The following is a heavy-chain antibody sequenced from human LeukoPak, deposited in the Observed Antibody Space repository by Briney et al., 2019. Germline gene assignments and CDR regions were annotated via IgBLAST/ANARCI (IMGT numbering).Heavy chain of an antibody. V-gene: IGHV7-4-1*02. CDR2: INTNTGNP. J-gene: IGHJ4*02. CDR1: GYTFTSYD. CDR3: ARLRLFVEQQVRRYFDY. D-gene: IGHD6-13*01. Sequence: ASVKVSCKASGYTFTSYDINWVRQATGQGLEWMGWINTNTGNPTYAQGFTGRFVFSLDTSVSTAYLQISSLKAEDTAVYYCARLRLFVEQQVRRYFDYWGQGTLVTVSS.